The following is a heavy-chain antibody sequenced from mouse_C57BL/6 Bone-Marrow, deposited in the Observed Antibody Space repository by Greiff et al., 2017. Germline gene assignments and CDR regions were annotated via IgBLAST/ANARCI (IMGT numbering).Heavy chain of an antibody. J-gene: IGHJ4*01. D-gene: IGHD2-4*01. CDR2: IYPGDGDT. CDR1: GYAFSSYW. Sequence: VQLQQSGAELVKPGASVKISCKASGYAFSSYWMNWVKQRPGKGLEWIGQIYPGDGDTNYNGKFKGKATLTADKSSSTAYMQLSSLTSEDSAVYFCARDYYEHARDYWGQGTSVTVSS. CDR3: ARDYYEHARDY. V-gene: IGHV1-80*01.